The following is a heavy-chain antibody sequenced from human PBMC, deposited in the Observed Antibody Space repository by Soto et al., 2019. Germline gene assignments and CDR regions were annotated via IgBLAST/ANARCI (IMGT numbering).Heavy chain of an antibody. CDR1: GYVFTSYN. D-gene: IGHD2-21*02. CDR2: INPRGSST. Sequence: ASVKVSCKTFGYVFTSYNMHWVRQAPGQGLEWMGIINPRGSSTNYAQRFQGRVTMTRDTSTSTVYMEVSSLRSEDTAVYYCARGTYGDIDFWGQGTLVTVSS. J-gene: IGHJ4*02. V-gene: IGHV1-46*01. CDR3: ARGTYGDIDF.